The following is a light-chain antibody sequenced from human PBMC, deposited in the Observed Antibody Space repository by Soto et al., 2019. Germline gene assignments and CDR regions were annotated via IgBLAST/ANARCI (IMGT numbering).Light chain of an antibody. Sequence: DIQMTQSPSSLSASIGDRVTITCRTSQTISNFLHWYQQKPGKAPKLLIFAASSLHSGVPSRFSGSGSGTDFTLTISSLQPAAVATYSCQQSYITPPTFGQGTRLEIK. CDR2: AAS. CDR1: QTISNF. CDR3: QQSYITPPT. J-gene: IGKJ2*01. V-gene: IGKV1-39*01.